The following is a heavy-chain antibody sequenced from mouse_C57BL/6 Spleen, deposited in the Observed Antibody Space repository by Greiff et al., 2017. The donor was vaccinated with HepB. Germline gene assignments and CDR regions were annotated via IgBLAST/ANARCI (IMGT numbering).Heavy chain of an antibody. V-gene: IGHV5-4*01. D-gene: IGHD3-1*01. CDR1: GFTFSSYA. Sequence: EVQLVESGGGLVKPGGSLKLSCAASGFTFSSYAMSWVRQTPEKSLEWVATISDGGSYTYYPDNVKGRFTISRDNAKNNLNLQMSHLKSEDTAMYYCASLTARAPPCAYWGQGTLVTVSA. J-gene: IGHJ3*01. CDR3: ASLTARAPPCAY. CDR2: ISDGGSYT.